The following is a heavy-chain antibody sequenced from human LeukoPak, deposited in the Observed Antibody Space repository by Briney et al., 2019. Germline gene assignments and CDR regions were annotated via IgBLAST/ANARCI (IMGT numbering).Heavy chain of an antibody. V-gene: IGHV4-4*07. D-gene: IGHD5-12*01. Sequence: SETLSLTCTVSGGSISSYYWSWIRQPAGKGLEWIGRIYTSGSTNYNPSLKSRVTMSVDTSKNQFSLKLSSVTAADTAVYYCARRSIVATVFDALDIWGQGTMVTVSS. CDR1: GGSISSYY. J-gene: IGHJ3*02. CDR2: IYTSGST. CDR3: ARRSIVATVFDALDI.